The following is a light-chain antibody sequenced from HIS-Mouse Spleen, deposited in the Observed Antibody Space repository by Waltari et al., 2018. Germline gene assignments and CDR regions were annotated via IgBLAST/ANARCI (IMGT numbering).Light chain of an antibody. CDR3: AAWDDSLSGRV. Sequence: QSVLTQPPSASGTPGQRVTISCSGSSSNIGSNYVYWYQQLPGTAPKLLIYRNNQRPSGGPDRFSGSNSGTSASLAISGLRSEDEADYYCAAWDDSLSGRVFGGGTKLTVL. J-gene: IGLJ3*02. CDR1: SSNIGSNY. CDR2: RNN. V-gene: IGLV1-47*01.